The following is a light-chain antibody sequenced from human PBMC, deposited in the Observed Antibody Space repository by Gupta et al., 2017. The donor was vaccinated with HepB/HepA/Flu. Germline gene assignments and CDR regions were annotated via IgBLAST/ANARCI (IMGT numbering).Light chain of an antibody. CDR1: KSVSSY. CDR2: DAS. V-gene: IGKV3-11*01. CDR3: HQRSTLIT. J-gene: IGKJ4*01. Sequence: IVLTQSPATMSLSTGERSTLSCRAGKSVSSYLAWYQQKPGQAPSLIIYDASNRATGSTARFSGCGDLKAFTPTSRRREDEDCEGYYGHQRSTLITFGRGTXVEIK.